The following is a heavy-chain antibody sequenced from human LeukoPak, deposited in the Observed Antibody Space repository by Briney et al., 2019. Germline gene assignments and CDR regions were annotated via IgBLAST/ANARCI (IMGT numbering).Heavy chain of an antibody. CDR3: ARSLRVRGVPDYMDV. V-gene: IGHV3-23*01. J-gene: IGHJ6*03. D-gene: IGHD3-10*01. Sequence: GGSLRLSCAAFGCPLSGYSMSWFRQPPGEGGERGSATSSSYAGAYHADSVRGRFTISLDNSKNTLYLQMNSLRAADTAVYYCARSLRVRGVPDYMDVWGKATTVTISS. CDR2: TSSSYAGA. CDR1: GCPLSGYS.